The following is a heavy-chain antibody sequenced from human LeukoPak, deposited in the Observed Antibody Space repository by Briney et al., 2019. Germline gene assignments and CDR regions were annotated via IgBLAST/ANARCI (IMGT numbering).Heavy chain of an antibody. D-gene: IGHD3-16*01. CDR3: ARDQGVDTYYYGLDV. CDR2: ISSNGGST. CDR1: GFTFSSYA. J-gene: IGHJ6*02. Sequence: GGSLRLSCAASGFTFSSYAMHWVRQALGKGLEYVSAISSNGGSTYYANSVKGRFTISRDNSKNTLYLQMGSLRAEDMAVYYCARDQGVDTYYYGLDVWGQGTTVTVSS. V-gene: IGHV3-64*01.